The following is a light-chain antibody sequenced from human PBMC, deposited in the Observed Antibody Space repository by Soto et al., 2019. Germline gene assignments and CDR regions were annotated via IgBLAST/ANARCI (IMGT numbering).Light chain of an antibody. CDR1: QDITND. CDR3: LQDYNYPYT. Sequence: AIQMTQSPSSLSASVGDRVTITCRASQDITNDLGWYQQKPGKAPKLLIYSASSLQSGFPSRFSGSGSGTDFTLTISSLQPEDFATYYCLQDYNYPYTFGQGTKLEIK. J-gene: IGKJ2*01. CDR2: SAS. V-gene: IGKV1-6*01.